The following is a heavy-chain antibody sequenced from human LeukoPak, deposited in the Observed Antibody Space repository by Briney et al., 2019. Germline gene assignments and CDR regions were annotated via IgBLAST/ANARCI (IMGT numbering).Heavy chain of an antibody. CDR2: IGGSGGST. J-gene: IGHJ4*02. CDR1: GFTFSSYA. CDR3: AKANRITIFGVVIEYFDY. D-gene: IGHD3-3*01. Sequence: GGSLRLSCAASGFTFSSYAMSWVRQAPGKGLEWVSAIGGSGGSTYYADSVKGRFTISRDNSKNTLYLQMNSLRAEDTAVYYCAKANRITIFGVVIEYFDYWGQGTLVTVSS. V-gene: IGHV3-23*01.